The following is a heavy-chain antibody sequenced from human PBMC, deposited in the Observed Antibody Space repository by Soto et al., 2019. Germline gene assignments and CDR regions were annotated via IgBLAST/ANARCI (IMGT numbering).Heavy chain of an antibody. CDR1: GGSISSYY. Sequence: QVQVQESGQGLVKHSETLSLTCTVSGGSISSYYWSWIRQPPGKGLEWIGYIYYSGSTNYNPSLKSRVAISVDTSKNQFSLKLSSVTAADTAVYYCASLTGVSMRLFDPWGQGTLVTVSS. CDR3: ASLTGVSMRLFDP. CDR2: IYYSGST. D-gene: IGHD3-10*01. J-gene: IGHJ5*02. V-gene: IGHV4-59*01.